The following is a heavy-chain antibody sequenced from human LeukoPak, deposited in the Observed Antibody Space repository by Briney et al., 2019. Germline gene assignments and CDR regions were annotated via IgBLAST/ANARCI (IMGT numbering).Heavy chain of an antibody. CDR1: GFTFSSYS. CDR3: ARGGGTRLKYSSSWSREGAFDI. V-gene: IGHV3-21*01. Sequence: AGGSLRLSCAASGFTFSSYSMNWVRQAPGKGLEWVSSISSSSSYIYYADSVKGRFTISRDNAKNSLYLQMNSLRAEDTAVYYCARGGGTRLKYSSSWSREGAFDIWGQGTMVTVSS. J-gene: IGHJ3*02. D-gene: IGHD6-13*01. CDR2: ISSSSSYI.